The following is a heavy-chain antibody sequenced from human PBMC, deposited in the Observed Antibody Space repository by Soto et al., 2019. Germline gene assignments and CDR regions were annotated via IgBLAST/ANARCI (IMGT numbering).Heavy chain of an antibody. CDR2: IIPIFGTA. CDR3: ARGPYASIAAPRFDP. Sequence: QMQLVQSGAEVKKPGSSVKVSCKASGGTFSSYAISWVRQAPGQGLEWMGGIIPIFGTANYAQKFQGNVTSTADKSTSTAYMELSSLRAEDTAVYYCARGPYASIAAPRFDPWGQGTLVTVSS. CDR1: GGTFSSYA. J-gene: IGHJ5*02. V-gene: IGHV1-69*06. D-gene: IGHD6-6*01.